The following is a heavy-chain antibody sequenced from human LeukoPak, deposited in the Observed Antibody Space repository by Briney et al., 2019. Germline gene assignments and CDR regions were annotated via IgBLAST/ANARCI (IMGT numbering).Heavy chain of an antibody. CDR1: GYTFNDYY. V-gene: IGHV1-2*02. CDR2: INANRGGT. CDR3: ARGPYYYDSSGLQGPFDP. J-gene: IGHJ5*02. D-gene: IGHD3-22*01. Sequence: ASVTVSYKASGYTFNDYYMQWVGQAPGQGMEWMGWINANRGGTNYAQKFQGRVTMTSDTSISTAYMELSRLRSDDTAVYYCARGPYYYDSSGLQGPFDPWGQGTLVTVSS.